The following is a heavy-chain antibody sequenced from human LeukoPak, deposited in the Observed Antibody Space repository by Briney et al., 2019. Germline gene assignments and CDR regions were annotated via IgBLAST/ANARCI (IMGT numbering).Heavy chain of an antibody. V-gene: IGHV3-7*01. J-gene: IGHJ4*02. CDR3: ATEAYYHFDY. CDR1: GFTFSSYW. D-gene: IGHD3-10*01. Sequence: HPGGSLRLSCAASGFTFSSYWMSWVRQAPGKGLEWVANIKQDGSEKYYVDSVKGRFTISRDNARNSLYLQMNSLRVEDTALYYCATEAYYHFDYWGQGTLVTVSS. CDR2: IKQDGSEK.